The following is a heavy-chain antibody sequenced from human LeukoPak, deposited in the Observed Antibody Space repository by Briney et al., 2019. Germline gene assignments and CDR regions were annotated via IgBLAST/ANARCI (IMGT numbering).Heavy chain of an antibody. Sequence: PGGSLRLSCAASGFTFSSYTMSWVRQAPGKGLEWASAISGSGGGTYYADSVKGRFTISRDNSKNTLYLQMNSLRAEDTAVYYCATLERRSTSFDPFDYWGQGTLVTVSS. D-gene: IGHD2-2*01. CDR2: ISGSGGGT. CDR1: GFTFSSYT. V-gene: IGHV3-23*01. J-gene: IGHJ4*02. CDR3: ATLERRSTSFDPFDY.